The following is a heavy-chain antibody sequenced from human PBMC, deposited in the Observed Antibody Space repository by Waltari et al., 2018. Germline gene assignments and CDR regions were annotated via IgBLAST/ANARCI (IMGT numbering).Heavy chain of an antibody. D-gene: IGHD3-3*01. CDR2: IYYSGGT. CDR1: GGPISSSSYY. CDR3: ARYTGRRLRFLEWLYKGWFDP. J-gene: IGHJ5*02. Sequence: QLQLQESGPGLVKPSETLSLTCTVSGGPISSSSYYWGWIRQPPGKGLEWIGSIYYSGGTYYNPSLKSRVTISVDTSKNQFSLKLSSVTAADTAVYYCARYTGRRLRFLEWLYKGWFDPWGQGTLVTVSS. V-gene: IGHV4-39*01.